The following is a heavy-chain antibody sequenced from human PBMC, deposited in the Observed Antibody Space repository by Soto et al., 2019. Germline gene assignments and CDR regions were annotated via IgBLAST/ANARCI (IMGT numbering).Heavy chain of an antibody. Sequence: GKGLEWVSAISGSGGSTYYADSVKGRFTISRDNSKNTLYLQMNSLRAEDTAVYYCAKARYYYDSSGSLDPRGQRTLVIVSS. CDR2: ISGSGGST. D-gene: IGHD3-22*01. J-gene: IGHJ5*02. CDR3: AKARYYYDSSGSLDP. V-gene: IGHV3-23*01.